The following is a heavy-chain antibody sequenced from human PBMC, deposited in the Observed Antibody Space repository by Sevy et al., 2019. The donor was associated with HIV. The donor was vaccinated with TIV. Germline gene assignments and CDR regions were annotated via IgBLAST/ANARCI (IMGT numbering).Heavy chain of an antibody. J-gene: IGHJ3*02. Sequence: ASVKVSCKASGDTFSTYGLNWVRQAPGQGLEWMGGIIPIFGTPNYAQKFQGRVTITADESASTAYMELSSLRSEDMALYYCAREGGVATTGDHDAFDIWGHGTLVTVSS. D-gene: IGHD7-27*01. CDR3: AREGGVATTGDHDAFDI. CDR2: IIPIFGTP. CDR1: GDTFSTYG. V-gene: IGHV1-69*13.